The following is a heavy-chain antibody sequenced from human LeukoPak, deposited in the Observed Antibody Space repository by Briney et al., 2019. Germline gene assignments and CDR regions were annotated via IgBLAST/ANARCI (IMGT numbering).Heavy chain of an antibody. CDR2: IRTYNGKT. J-gene: IGHJ5*02. D-gene: IGHD3-3*01. V-gene: IGHV1-18*01. Sequence: GASVKVSCKASGYTFNTHGISWVRQAPGQGLEWMGWIRTYNGKTNYAQDFQGRVTMTTDTSTSTAYMELRSLTSDDTAVYYCARGALITVFGVVITNYFDPWGQGTLVTVSS. CDR1: GYTFNTHG. CDR3: ARGALITVFGVVITNYFDP.